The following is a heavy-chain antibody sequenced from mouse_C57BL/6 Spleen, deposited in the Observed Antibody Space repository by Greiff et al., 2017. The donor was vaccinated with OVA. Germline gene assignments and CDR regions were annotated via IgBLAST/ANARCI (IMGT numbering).Heavy chain of an antibody. CDR3: ARSYYDYDGDYAMDY. D-gene: IGHD2-4*01. Sequence: VQLKQSGPELVKPGASVKISCKASGYSFTGYYMNWVKQSPEKSLEWIGEINPSTGGTTYNQKFKAKATLTVDKSSSTAYMQLKSLTSEDSAVYYGARSYYDYDGDYAMDYWGQGTSVTVSS. J-gene: IGHJ4*01. CDR2: INPSTGGT. V-gene: IGHV1-42*01. CDR1: GYSFTGYY.